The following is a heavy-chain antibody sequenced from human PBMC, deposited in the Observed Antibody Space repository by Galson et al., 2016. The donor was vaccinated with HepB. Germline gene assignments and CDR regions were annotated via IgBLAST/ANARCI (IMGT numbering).Heavy chain of an antibody. CDR1: GYSFTTYW. Sequence: QSGAEVKKPGESLKISCKGSGYSFTTYWIGWVRQMPGKGLEWMGIIYPGASDTRYSPSFQGQVTISADKSISTAYLQWSSLKASDTAMYYCARRAESGFGELLSSMDVWGQGTTVTVSS. CDR2: IYPGASDT. J-gene: IGHJ6*02. V-gene: IGHV5-51*01. D-gene: IGHD3-10*01. CDR3: ARRAESGFGELLSSMDV.